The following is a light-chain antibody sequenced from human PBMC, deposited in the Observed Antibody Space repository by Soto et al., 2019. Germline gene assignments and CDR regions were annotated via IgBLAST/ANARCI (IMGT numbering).Light chain of an antibody. CDR3: CSYAGSYTFVV. Sequence: QSALTQPRSVSGSPGQSVTISCTGTSSDVGAYNYVSWYQRHPGKAPKLMIYDVSKRPSGVPDRFSGSKSGNTASLTISGLQAEDEADYYCCSYAGSYTFVVLGGGTKLTVL. V-gene: IGLV2-11*01. CDR2: DVS. CDR1: SSDVGAYNY. J-gene: IGLJ2*01.